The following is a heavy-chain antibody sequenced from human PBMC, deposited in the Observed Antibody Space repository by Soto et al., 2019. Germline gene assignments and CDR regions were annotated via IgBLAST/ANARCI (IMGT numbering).Heavy chain of an antibody. CDR1: GYTLTSYY. D-gene: IGHD2-2*01. Sequence: QVQLVQSGAEVKKPGASVKVSCKASGYTLTSYYLHWVRQAPGQGPEWMGIINPSGGITNDAQKFQDRDTMTSDTSTSTVYMELSSLRSEDTAVYYCARGISTTRYYYYYGMDVWGQGTTVTVSS. V-gene: IGHV1-46*01. CDR2: INPSGGIT. J-gene: IGHJ6*02. CDR3: ARGISTTRYYYYYGMDV.